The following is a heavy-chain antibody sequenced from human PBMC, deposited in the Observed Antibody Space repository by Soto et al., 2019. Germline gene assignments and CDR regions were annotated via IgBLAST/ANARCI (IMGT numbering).Heavy chain of an antibody. V-gene: IGHV1-69*13. CDR1: GGTFSSYA. CDR2: IIPIFGTA. J-gene: IGHJ4*02. Sequence: ASVKVSCKASGGTFSSYAISWVRQAPGQGLEWMGGIIPIFGTANYAQKFQGRVTITADESTSTAYMELSSLRSEDTAVYYCISTLGARFDYWGQGTLVTVSS. CDR3: ISTLGARFDY. D-gene: IGHD3-3*02.